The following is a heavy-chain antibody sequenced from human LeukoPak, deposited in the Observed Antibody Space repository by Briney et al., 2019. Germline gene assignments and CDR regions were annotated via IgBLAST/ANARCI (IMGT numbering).Heavy chain of an antibody. J-gene: IGHJ3*02. Sequence: AGGSLRLSCAASGFTFSTYSMNWVRQAPGKGLEWVSYISSSSSTIYYADSVKGRFTISRDNAKDSLYLQMNSLRAGDTAVYYCARKTGGSLDIWGQGTMVTVSS. CDR3: ARKTGGSLDI. V-gene: IGHV3-48*01. D-gene: IGHD7-27*01. CDR2: ISSSSSTI. CDR1: GFTFSTYS.